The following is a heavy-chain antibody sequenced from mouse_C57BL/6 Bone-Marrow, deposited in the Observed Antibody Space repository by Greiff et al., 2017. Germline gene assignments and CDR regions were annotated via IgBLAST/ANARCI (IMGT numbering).Heavy chain of an antibody. CDR2: IDPSDSYT. Sequence: QVQLQQPGAELVMPGASVKLSCKASGYTFTSYWMHWVKQRPGQGLEWIGEIDPSDSYTNYNQKFKGKSTLTVDKSSSTAYMQLSSLTSEDSAVYYCARCWNYGSSYGYGDGWGTGTTVTVAS. J-gene: IGHJ1*03. CDR1: GYTFTSYW. V-gene: IGHV1-69*01. D-gene: IGHD1-1*01. CDR3: ARCWNYGSSYGYGDG.